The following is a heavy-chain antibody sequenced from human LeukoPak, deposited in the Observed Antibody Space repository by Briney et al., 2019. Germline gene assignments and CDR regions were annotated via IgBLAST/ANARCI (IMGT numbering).Heavy chain of an antibody. CDR3: ARAYCSGGSCTTRPHLAY. D-gene: IGHD2-15*01. Sequence: GRSLRLSCAASGFTFSSYAMHWVRQAPGKGLEWVAVISYDGSNKYYADSVKGRFTISRDNSKNTLYLQMNSLRAEDTAVYYCARAYCSGGSCTTRPHLAYWGQGTLVTVSS. J-gene: IGHJ4*02. CDR1: GFTFSSYA. CDR2: ISYDGSNK. V-gene: IGHV3-30*04.